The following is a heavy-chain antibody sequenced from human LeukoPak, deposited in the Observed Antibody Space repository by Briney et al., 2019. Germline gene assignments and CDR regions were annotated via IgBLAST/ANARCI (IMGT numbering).Heavy chain of an antibody. CDR1: GYTFTSYG. D-gene: IGHD6-19*01. V-gene: IGHV1-18*01. Sequence: ASVKVSCKASGYTFTSYGISWVRQAPGQGLEWMGWISAYNGNTNYAQKLQGRVKVTADKSTSVAYMELSSLSSEDTAVYYCTSLSRDMAALTPGYWGQGTLVTVSS. CDR3: TSLSRDMAALTPGY. CDR2: ISAYNGNT. J-gene: IGHJ4*02.